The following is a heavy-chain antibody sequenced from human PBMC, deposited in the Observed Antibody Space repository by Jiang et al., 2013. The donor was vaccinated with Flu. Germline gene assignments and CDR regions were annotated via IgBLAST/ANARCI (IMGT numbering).Heavy chain of an antibody. J-gene: IGHJ4*02. V-gene: IGHV6-1*01. Sequence: YYRSKWYNDYAVSVKSRITINPDTSKNQFSLQLNSVTPEDTAVYYCARGTYGYDYWGQGTLVTVSS. CDR2: YYRSKWYN. CDR3: ARGTYGYDY. D-gene: IGHD5-18*01.